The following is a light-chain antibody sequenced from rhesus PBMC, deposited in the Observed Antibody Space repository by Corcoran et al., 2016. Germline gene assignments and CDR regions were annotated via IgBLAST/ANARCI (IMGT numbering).Light chain of an antibody. Sequence: DIQMTQSPSSLSASAGDTVTITCRASQDISTYLNWYQQKPGKAPKRLIVAASSLESGVPSRFSGSGSGAEFTLTISSLQPEEFTTYYCRQHNSNPLTFGQGTKVEIK. J-gene: IGKJ1*01. CDR1: QDISTY. CDR2: AAS. V-gene: IGKV1-43*01. CDR3: RQHNSNPLT.